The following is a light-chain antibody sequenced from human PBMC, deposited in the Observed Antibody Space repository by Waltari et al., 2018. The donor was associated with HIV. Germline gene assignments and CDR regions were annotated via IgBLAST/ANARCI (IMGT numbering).Light chain of an antibody. CDR3: LQNIRAAFA. V-gene: IGKV2-28*01. CDR1: ENLRHSNGRDY. Sequence: TQIPLSLTVSPGESASISCKATENLRHSNGRDYLHWYVQRPGQTPGLLIYLTSNRASGVPDRIVGTGSGTDFTLRITRVEAADVGTYFCLQNIRAAFAFGQGP. CDR2: LTS. J-gene: IGKJ2*01.